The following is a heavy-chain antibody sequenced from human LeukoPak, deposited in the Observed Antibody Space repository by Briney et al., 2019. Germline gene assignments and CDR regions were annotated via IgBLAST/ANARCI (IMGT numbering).Heavy chain of an antibody. J-gene: IGHJ6*03. CDR1: GYSISSGYY. D-gene: IGHD3-22*01. CDR3: ARIVARYDMDV. V-gene: IGHV4-38-2*02. CDR2: IYHSGST. Sequence: PSETLSLTCTVSGYSISSGYYCGWIRQPPGKGLEWIGSIYHSGSTYYNASLKSRVTISVDTSKRHFSLKLSSVTAADTAVYYCARIVARYDMDVWGKGTTVTVSS.